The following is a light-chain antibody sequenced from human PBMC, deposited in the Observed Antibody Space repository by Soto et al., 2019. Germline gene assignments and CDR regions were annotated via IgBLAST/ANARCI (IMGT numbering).Light chain of an antibody. J-gene: IGKJ4*01. Sequence: DIQMTQSPTSLSASVGDSVTITCRASQDISDRLAWYQQKPGKVPKLLIYHTSTLQSGVPSRFSGSGSGTDFTLNISSLQAEDFATYHCQAYKTAPVTFGGGTKVE. CDR3: QAYKTAPVT. V-gene: IGKV1-27*01. CDR2: HTS. CDR1: QDISDR.